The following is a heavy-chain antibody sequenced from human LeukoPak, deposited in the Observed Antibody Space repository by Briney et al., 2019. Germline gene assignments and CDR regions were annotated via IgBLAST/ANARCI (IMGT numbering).Heavy chain of an antibody. CDR3: AKDSYDILTGYYSPWGGLFDY. J-gene: IGHJ4*02. CDR1: GFTFSTYD. D-gene: IGHD3-9*01. CDR2: LRNDGRSK. V-gene: IGHV3-30*02. Sequence: GGSLRLSCAASGFTFSTYDMHWVRQAPGKGLEWVAFLRNDGRSKYYADSVKGRFTISRDNSKNTLYLQMNSLRAEDTAVYYCAKDSYDILTGYYSPWGGLFDYWGQGTLVTVSS.